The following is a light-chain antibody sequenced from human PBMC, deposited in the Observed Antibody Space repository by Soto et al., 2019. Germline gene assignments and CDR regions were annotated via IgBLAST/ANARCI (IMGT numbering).Light chain of an antibody. J-gene: IGKJ4*01. CDR1: QSVSSSY. CDR3: QQYGSSPLT. V-gene: IGKV3-20*01. CDR2: GAS. Sequence: EILVTQSPCTLSLSPGERATLSCRASQSVSSSYLAWYQQKPGQAPRLLIYGASSRATGIPDRFSGSGSGTDFTLTISRLEPEDFAVYYCQQYGSSPLTFGGGTKV.